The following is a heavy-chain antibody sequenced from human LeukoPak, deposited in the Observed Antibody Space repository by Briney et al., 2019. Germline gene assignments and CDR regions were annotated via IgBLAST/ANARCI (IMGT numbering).Heavy chain of an antibody. V-gene: IGHV4-31*03. CDR1: GGSINSGDYF. CDR2: IHYSEST. Sequence: SETLSLTCSVSGGSINSGDYFWSWIRQHPGKGLEWIGHIHYSESTHYNPSLKTRITISLDRSKNEFSLKLSSVTAADTAVYYCARVHHERLRLDVWGQGTTVTASS. CDR3: ARVHHERLRLDV. J-gene: IGHJ6*02. D-gene: IGHD2-21*02.